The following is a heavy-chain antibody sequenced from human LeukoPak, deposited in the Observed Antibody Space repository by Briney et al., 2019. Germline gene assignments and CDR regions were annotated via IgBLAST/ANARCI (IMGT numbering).Heavy chain of an antibody. CDR1: GGSISSGGYY. V-gene: IGHV4-30-2*01. Sequence: SQTLSLTCTVSGGSISSGGYYWSWIRQPPGKGLEWIGYIYHSGSTYYNPSLKSRVTISVDRSKNQFSLKLSSVTAADTAVYYCARISSSRGTIDYWGQGTLITVSS. D-gene: IGHD1-1*01. CDR3: ARISSSRGTIDY. J-gene: IGHJ4*02. CDR2: IYHSGST.